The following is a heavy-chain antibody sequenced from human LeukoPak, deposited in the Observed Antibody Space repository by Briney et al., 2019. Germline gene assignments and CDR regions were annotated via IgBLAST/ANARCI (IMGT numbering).Heavy chain of an antibody. CDR1: GFTFSSYA. V-gene: IGHV3-23*01. CDR3: ARAGSGSGWYAYYYYYYMDV. J-gene: IGHJ6*03. CDR2: ISGSGTNT. D-gene: IGHD6-19*01. Sequence: PGGSLRLSCAASGFTFSSYAMSWVRQAPGKGLEWVSVISGSGTNTYYADSVKGRFTISRDNAKNSLYLQMNSLRAEDTAVCYCARAGSGSGWYAYYYYYYMDVWGKGTTVTISS.